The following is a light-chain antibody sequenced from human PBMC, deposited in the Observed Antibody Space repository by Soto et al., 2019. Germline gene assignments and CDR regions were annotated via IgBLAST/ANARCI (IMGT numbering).Light chain of an antibody. V-gene: IGLV2-11*01. CDR1: SSDVGAYNH. CDR3: CSYAGSYIYV. CDR2: DVS. J-gene: IGLJ1*01. Sequence: QSVLTQPRSVSGSPGQSVTISCTGTSSDVGAYNHVSWYQQYPGKAPKLTIYDVSKRPSGVPDRFSGSKSGNTASLTISGLQAEDEADYYCCSYAGSYIYVFGTGTKLTVL.